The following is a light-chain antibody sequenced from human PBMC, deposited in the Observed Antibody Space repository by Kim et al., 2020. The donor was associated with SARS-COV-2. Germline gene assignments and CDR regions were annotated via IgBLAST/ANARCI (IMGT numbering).Light chain of an antibody. CDR1: SANIGSNT. CDR3: AAWDDSLNGPV. V-gene: IGLV1-44*01. Sequence: QLVLTQPPSASGTPGQRVTISCSGSSANIGSNTVNWYQQLPGTAPKLLIYSNDRRPSGVRNRFSGSKSGTSASLAISGLQSEDDAYYYCAAWDDSLNGPVFGGGTQLTVL. CDR2: SND. J-gene: IGLJ3*02.